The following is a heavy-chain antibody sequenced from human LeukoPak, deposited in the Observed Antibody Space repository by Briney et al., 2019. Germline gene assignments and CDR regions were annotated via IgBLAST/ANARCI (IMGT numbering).Heavy chain of an antibody. Sequence: GGSLRLSCAASGFTFSSYEMNWVRQAPGKGLEWVSYISSSGSTIYYADSVKGRFTISRDNAKNSLYLQMNSLRAEDTAVYYCARDFSSGSYYGDYYFDYWGQGTLVTVSS. V-gene: IGHV3-48*03. CDR1: GFTFSSYE. CDR3: ARDFSSGSYYGDYYFDY. J-gene: IGHJ4*02. CDR2: ISSSGSTI. D-gene: IGHD1-26*01.